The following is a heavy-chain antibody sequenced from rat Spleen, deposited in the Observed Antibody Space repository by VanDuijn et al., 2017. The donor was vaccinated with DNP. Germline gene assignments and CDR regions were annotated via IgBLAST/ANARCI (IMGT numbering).Heavy chain of an antibody. J-gene: IGHJ4*01. CDR3: ARNYGYNSLYAMDA. CDR1: GYSITSTY. V-gene: IGHV3-1*01. D-gene: IGHD1-9*01. CDR2: ISYSGST. Sequence: EVQLQESGPGLLKPSQSLSLTCSVTGYSITSTYWGWIRKFPGNKMEWIGHISYSGSTSYNPSLKSRISITRDTSKNQFFLQLNSVTTEDTATYYCARNYGYNSLYAMDAWGQGTSVTVSS.